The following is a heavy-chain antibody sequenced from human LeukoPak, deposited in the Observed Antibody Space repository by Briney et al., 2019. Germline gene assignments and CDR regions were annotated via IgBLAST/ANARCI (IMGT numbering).Heavy chain of an antibody. CDR1: GFTFGDYA. CDR2: IKSKTDGGTT. J-gene: IGHJ4*02. CDR3: TSEAAATG. D-gene: IGHD2-15*01. V-gene: IGHV3-15*01. Sequence: GGSLRLSCTASGFTFGDYAMSWVRQAPGKGLEWVGRIKSKTDGGTTDYNAPVKGRFTVSRDDSKNTLYLQMNSLKTEDTAVYYCTSEAAATGWGQGTQVTVSS.